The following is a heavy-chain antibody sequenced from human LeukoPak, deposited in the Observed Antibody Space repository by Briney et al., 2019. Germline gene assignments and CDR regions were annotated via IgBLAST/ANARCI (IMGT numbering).Heavy chain of an antibody. D-gene: IGHD3-10*01. CDR3: ARGPSMVRGVIIMTLDY. CDR2: IYTSGST. CDR1: GGSTSSYY. J-gene: IGHJ4*02. V-gene: IGHV4-4*07. Sequence: SETLSLTCTVSGGSTSSYYWSWIRQPAGKGLEWIGRIYTSGSTNYNPSLKSRVTMSVDTSKNQFSLKLSSVTAADTAVYYCARGPSMVRGVIIMTLDYWGQGTLVTVSS.